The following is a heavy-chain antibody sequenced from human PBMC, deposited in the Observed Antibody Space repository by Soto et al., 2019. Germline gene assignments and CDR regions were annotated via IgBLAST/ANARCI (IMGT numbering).Heavy chain of an antibody. J-gene: IGHJ6*02. Sequence: EVQLVESGGGLVQPGRSLRLSCAASGFTFDDYAMHWVRQAPGKGLEWVSGISWNSGTIAYADSVKGRFTISRDNAKNSLYLQMNSLRSEDTALYYCAQDWKANYYYGLDVWGQGTTVTVSS. CDR2: ISWNSGTI. V-gene: IGHV3-9*01. CDR1: GFTFDDYA. CDR3: AQDWKANYYYGLDV. D-gene: IGHD1-1*01.